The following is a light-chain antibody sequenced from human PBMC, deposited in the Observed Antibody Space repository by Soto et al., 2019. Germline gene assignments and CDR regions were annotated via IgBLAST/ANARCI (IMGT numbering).Light chain of an antibody. J-gene: IGKJ1*01. V-gene: IGKV4-1*01. CDR3: QQYYSLPT. Sequence: DIVMTQSPDSLVVSLDERATINCKSSQSVLYSCNNKNYLAWYQQKRGQPPTLLIHWAFIRESGVTDRFSGSGSRTDFTLTISGLLSEDVADYYCQQYYSLPTFGQGNKVEIK. CDR1: QSVLYSCNNKNY. CDR2: WAF.